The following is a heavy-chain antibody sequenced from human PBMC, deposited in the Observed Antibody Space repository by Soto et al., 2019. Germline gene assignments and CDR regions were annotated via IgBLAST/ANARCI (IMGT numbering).Heavy chain of an antibody. D-gene: IGHD3-22*01. CDR2: ISSSSSYI. V-gene: IGHV3-21*06. CDR1: GFTFSSYS. CDR3: ARAPPMSMIVVVRTLDH. J-gene: IGHJ4*02. Sequence: EVQLVESGGGLVKPGGSLRLSCAASGFTFSSYSMNWVRQAPGKGLEWVSSISSSSSYIYYADSVKGRFTISRDNAKNSLYLQMNSLRAEDTAVYYCARAPPMSMIVVVRTLDHWGQGTLVTVSS.